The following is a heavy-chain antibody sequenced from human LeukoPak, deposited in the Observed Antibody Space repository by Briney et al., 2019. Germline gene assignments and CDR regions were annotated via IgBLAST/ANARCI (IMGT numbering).Heavy chain of an antibody. V-gene: IGHV3-49*03. J-gene: IGHJ4*02. CDR3: SREGGSGWAYDY. D-gene: IGHD6-19*01. CDR1: GFTFGDYA. CDR2: IRSKVYGGTP. Sequence: GGSLRVSCTGSGFTFGDYAMSWFRQAPERGLEYIGFIRSKVYGGTPEYAASVRGRFTISRDDSKSITYLQMNSLKSGDTAVYYCSREGGSGWAYDYWGQGTVVTVSS.